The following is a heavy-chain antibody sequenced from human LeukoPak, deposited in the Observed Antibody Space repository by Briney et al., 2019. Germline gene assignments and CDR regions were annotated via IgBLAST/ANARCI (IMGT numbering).Heavy chain of an antibody. CDR3: ARDKGYYYYGMDV. CDR1: GFTFSSYA. CDR2: ISYDGSNK. Sequence: QPGGSLRLSCAASGFTFSSYAMHWVRQAPGKGLELVAVISYDGSNKYYADSVKGRFTISRDNSKNTLYLQMNSLRAEDTAVYYCARDKGYYYYGMDVWGQGTTVTVSS. J-gene: IGHJ6*02. V-gene: IGHV3-30-3*01.